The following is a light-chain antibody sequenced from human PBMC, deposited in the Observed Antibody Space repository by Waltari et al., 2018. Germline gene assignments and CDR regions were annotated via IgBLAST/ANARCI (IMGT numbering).Light chain of an antibody. J-gene: IGLJ1*01. Sequence: QSALTQPPSASGSPGQSVTISCTGTSSDVGAYNYVYWYQQYPDKAPKVVIYEATKRPSGVPDRSSGSKSGNTASLTVSGLQAEDEADYYCSSYAGNNIFVFGTGTQVTVL. CDR3: SSYAGNNIFV. CDR2: EAT. V-gene: IGLV2-8*01. CDR1: SSDVGAYNY.